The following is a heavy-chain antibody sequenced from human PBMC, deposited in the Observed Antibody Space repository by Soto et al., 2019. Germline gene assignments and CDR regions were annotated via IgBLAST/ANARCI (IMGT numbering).Heavy chain of an antibody. CDR2: ISGSGGGT. CDR3: ARTWIRFGPNDY. J-gene: IGHJ4*02. Sequence: GGSLRLSCAASGFTFSSYAMSWVRQAPGKGLEWVSSISGSGGGTYYADSVKGRFTFSRDNSKKSVYLQMNSLRVEDTAIYYCARTWIRFGPNDYWGQGDPVTVSS. CDR1: GFTFSSYA. V-gene: IGHV3-23*01. D-gene: IGHD3-16*01.